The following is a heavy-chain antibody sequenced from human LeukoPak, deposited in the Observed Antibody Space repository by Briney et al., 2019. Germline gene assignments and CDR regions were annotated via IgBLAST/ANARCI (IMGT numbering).Heavy chain of an antibody. V-gene: IGHV4-59*01. CDR2: IYYSGST. J-gene: IGHJ6*02. D-gene: IGHD3-22*01. CDR3: ARVVTMIVGSGYYYGMDV. Sequence: SETLSLTCTVSGGSISSYYWSWIRQPPGKGLEWIGYIYYSGSTNYNPSLKSRDTISVDTSKNQFPLKLSSVTAADTAVYYCARVVTMIVGSGYYYGMDVWGQGTTVTVSS. CDR1: GGSISSYY.